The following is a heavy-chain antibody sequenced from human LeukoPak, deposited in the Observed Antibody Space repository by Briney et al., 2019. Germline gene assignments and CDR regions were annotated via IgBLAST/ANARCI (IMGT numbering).Heavy chain of an antibody. J-gene: IGHJ4*02. Sequence: GASVKVSCKASGYTFTSYYMHWVRQAPGQGLEWMGKINLSGGSTTYAQRFQGRVTMTRDTSTSTVYMELSSLRSEDTAVYYCARDYVDDIPMIKDYWGQGTLVTVSS. CDR2: INLSGGST. CDR3: ARDYVDDIPMIKDY. V-gene: IGHV1-46*01. D-gene: IGHD2-8*01. CDR1: GYTFTSYY.